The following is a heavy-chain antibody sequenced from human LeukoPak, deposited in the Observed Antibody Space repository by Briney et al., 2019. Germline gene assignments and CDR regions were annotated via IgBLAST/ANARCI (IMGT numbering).Heavy chain of an antibody. CDR1: GFSPYSSGVG. D-gene: IGHD1/OR15-1a*01. V-gene: IGHV2-5*02. J-gene: IGHJ4*02. Sequence: SGPTLGNPTQTPTLTCTVSGFSPYSSGVGVGWIRQPPAKALEWISAIYWDDDKRYTPSLRSRRNKSKDASKSQVFVVMSNMDPVDTATYYCAHRRRGHLTGWDNYYFDKWGPGTLVTVSS. CDR2: IYWDDDK. CDR3: AHRRRGHLTGWDNYYFDK.